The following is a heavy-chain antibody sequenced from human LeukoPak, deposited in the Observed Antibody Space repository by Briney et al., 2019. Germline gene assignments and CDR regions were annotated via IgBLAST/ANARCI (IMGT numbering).Heavy chain of an antibody. Sequence: PSETLSLTCAVSGASINISKWWSWVRQPPGKGLEWIGEIYHSGSTNYNPSLKSRVTISVDTSKNQFSLKLSSVTAADTAVYYCARRGWNDGDAFDIWGQGTMVTVSS. CDR1: GASINISKW. J-gene: IGHJ3*02. CDR2: IYHSGST. D-gene: IGHD1-1*01. CDR3: ARRGWNDGDAFDI. V-gene: IGHV4-4*02.